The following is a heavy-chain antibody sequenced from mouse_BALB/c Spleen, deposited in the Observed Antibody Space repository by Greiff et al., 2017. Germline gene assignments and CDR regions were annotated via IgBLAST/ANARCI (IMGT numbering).Heavy chain of an antibody. V-gene: IGHV1-80*01. D-gene: IGHD3-2*01. J-gene: IGHJ2*01. CDR2: IYPGDGDT. CDR3: ARSRDSRFDY. Sequence: VKLQESGAELVRPGSSVKISCKASGYAFSSYWMNWVKQRPGQGLEWIGQIYPGDGDTNYNGKFKGKATLTADKSSSTAYMQLSSLTSEDSAVYFCARSRDSRFDYWGQGTTLTVSS. CDR1: GYAFSSYW.